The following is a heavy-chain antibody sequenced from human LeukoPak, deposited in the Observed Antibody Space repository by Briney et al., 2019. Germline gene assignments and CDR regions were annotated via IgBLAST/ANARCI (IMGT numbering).Heavy chain of an antibody. V-gene: IGHV3-53*01. Sequence: PGGSLRLSCAASGFTVSSNYMSWVRQAPGKGLEWVSVTYSGGSTYYADSVKGRFTISRDNSKNTLYLQMNSLRAEDTAVYYCAKVPGGGPLGTWYHYGMDVWGQGTTVTVSS. CDR3: AKVPGGGPLGTWYHYGMDV. D-gene: IGHD7-27*01. CDR1: GFTVSSNY. CDR2: TYSGGST. J-gene: IGHJ6*02.